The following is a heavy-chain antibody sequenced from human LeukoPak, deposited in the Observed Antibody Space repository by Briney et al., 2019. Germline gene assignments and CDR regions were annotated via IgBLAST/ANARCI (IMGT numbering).Heavy chain of an antibody. CDR2: IIPIFGTA. J-gene: IGHJ5*02. V-gene: IGHV1-69*06. CDR1: GYTFTSYG. CDR3: ARGRGYYDSSGSPNWFDP. Sequence: SVKASCKASGYTFTSYGISWVRQAPGQGLEWMGGIIPIFGTANYAQKFQGRVTITADKSTSTAYMELSSLRSEDTAVYYCARGRGYYDSSGSPNWFDPWGQGTLVTVSS. D-gene: IGHD3-22*01.